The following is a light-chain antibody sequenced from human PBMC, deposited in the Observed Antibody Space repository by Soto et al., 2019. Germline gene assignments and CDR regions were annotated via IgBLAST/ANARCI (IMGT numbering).Light chain of an antibody. V-gene: IGLV2-14*01. CDR2: DVS. CDR3: TSYTTSNTRQIV. CDR1: SGDVGGYNY. Sequence: QSVLTQPASVSGSPGQSITISCTGTSGDVGGYNYVSWYQQHPGKAPTFMIYDVSNRPSGVSNRFSGSKSGNTASLTISGLQAEDEADYYCTSYTTSNTRQIVFGTGT. J-gene: IGLJ1*01.